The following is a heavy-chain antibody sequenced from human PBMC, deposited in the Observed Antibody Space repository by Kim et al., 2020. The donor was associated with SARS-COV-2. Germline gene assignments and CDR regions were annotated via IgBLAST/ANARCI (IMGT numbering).Heavy chain of an antibody. Sequence: SVKVSCKASGGTFSSYAISWVRQAPGQGLEWMGGIIPIFGTANYAQKFQGRVTITADESTSTAYMELSSLRSEDTAVYYCASLWFGDPRGRYYYYGMDVWGQGTTVTVSS. CDR3: ASLWFGDPRGRYYYYGMDV. CDR1: GGTFSSYA. J-gene: IGHJ6*02. V-gene: IGHV1-69*13. D-gene: IGHD3-10*01. CDR2: IIPIFGTA.